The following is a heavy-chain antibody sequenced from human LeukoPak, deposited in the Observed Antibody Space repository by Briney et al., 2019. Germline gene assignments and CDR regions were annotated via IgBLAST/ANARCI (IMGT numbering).Heavy chain of an antibody. D-gene: IGHD6-19*01. CDR1: GFTFSSYA. Sequence: GGSLRLSCAASGFTFSSYAMHWVRQAPGKGLEWVAIISYDGSDKYYADSVKGRLTISRDNSKSTLYLQMISLRTEDTAVYYCARADGSVAGPPSGHWGQGTLVTVSS. J-gene: IGHJ4*02. V-gene: IGHV3-30-3*01. CDR2: ISYDGSDK. CDR3: ARADGSVAGPPSGH.